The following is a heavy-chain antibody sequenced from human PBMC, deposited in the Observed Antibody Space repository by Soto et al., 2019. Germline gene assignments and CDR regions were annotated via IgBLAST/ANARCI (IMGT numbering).Heavy chain of an antibody. CDR1: GGTFGNYA. CDR2: IMPVFGTV. D-gene: IGHD2-2*01. V-gene: IGHV1-69*06. Sequence: QVQLVQSGAEVKKPGSSVKVSCKASGGTFGNYAVSWVRQAPGQGLEWMGKIMPVFGTVNYAQKFQGRVTITVDKVTNTAYRALSSRGSGYTSVYYCARVSVPGIYGEDVWGQGTTV. CDR3: ARVSVPGIYGEDV. J-gene: IGHJ6*02.